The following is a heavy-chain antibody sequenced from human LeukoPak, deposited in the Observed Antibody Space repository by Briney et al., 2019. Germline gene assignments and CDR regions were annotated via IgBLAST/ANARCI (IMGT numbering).Heavy chain of an antibody. CDR2: INDSGTT. CDR1: GGSFSGYY. CDR3: AINYYYDSSGYYYEGAFDI. V-gene: IGHV4-34*01. D-gene: IGHD3-22*01. J-gene: IGHJ3*02. Sequence: KTSETLSLTCAVYGGSFSGYYWNWIRQPPGKGLEWIGEINDSGTTNYNPSLKSRVTISVDTSKNQFSLKLSSVTAADTAVYYCAINYYYDSSGYYYEGAFDIWGQGTMVTVSS.